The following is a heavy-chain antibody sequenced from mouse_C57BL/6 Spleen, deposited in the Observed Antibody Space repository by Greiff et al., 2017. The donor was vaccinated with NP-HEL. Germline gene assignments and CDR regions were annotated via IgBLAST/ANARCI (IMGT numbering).Heavy chain of an antibody. J-gene: IGHJ3*01. CDR2: ISNGGGST. CDR3: ARPPPYYDYDGGPSWFAY. Sequence: DVKLVESGGGLVQPGGSLKLSCAASGFTFSDYYMYWVRQTPEKRLEWVAYISNGGGSTYYPETVKGRFTISRDNAKNALYLQMSRLKSEDTAMYYCARPPPYYDYDGGPSWFAYWGQGTLVTVSA. CDR1: GFTFSDYY. V-gene: IGHV5-12*01. D-gene: IGHD2-4*01.